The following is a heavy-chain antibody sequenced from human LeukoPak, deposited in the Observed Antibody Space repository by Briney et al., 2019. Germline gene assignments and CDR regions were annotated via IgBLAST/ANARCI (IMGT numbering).Heavy chain of an antibody. CDR1: GGSISSSSYY. CDR2: IYYSGST. CDR3: ASEFYGDYVIRNWFDP. D-gene: IGHD4-17*01. Sequence: PPETLSLTCTVSGGSISSSSYYWGWIRQPPGKGLEWIGSIYYSGSTYYNPSLKSRVTISVDTSKNQFSLKLSSVTAADTAVYYCASEFYGDYVIRNWFDPWGQGTLVTVSS. V-gene: IGHV4-39*01. J-gene: IGHJ5*02.